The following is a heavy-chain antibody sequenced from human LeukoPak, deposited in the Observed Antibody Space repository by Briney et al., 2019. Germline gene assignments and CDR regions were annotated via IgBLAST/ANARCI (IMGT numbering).Heavy chain of an antibody. D-gene: IGHD3-22*01. Sequence: ASVKVSCKASGYTFTSYAMHWVRQAPGQRLEWMGWINAGNGNTKYPQKFQGRVTITRDTSASTAYMELSSLRSEDTAVYYCARDQDSSCFDYWGQGTLVTVSS. CDR3: ARDQDSSCFDY. CDR2: INAGNGNT. CDR1: GYTFTSYA. V-gene: IGHV1-3*01. J-gene: IGHJ4*02.